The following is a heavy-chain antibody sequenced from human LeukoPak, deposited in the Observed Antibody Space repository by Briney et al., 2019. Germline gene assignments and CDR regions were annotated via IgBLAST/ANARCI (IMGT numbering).Heavy chain of an antibody. CDR3: ARTAVAANAYYFDY. Sequence: PSQTLSLTCTVSGGSISSGSYYWSWIRQPAGKGLEWIGRIYTSGSTNYNPSLKSRVTISVDTSKNQFSLKLSSVTAADTAVYYCARTAVAANAYYFDYWGQGTLVTVSS. V-gene: IGHV4-61*02. CDR1: GGSISSGSYY. J-gene: IGHJ4*02. D-gene: IGHD6-19*01. CDR2: IYTSGST.